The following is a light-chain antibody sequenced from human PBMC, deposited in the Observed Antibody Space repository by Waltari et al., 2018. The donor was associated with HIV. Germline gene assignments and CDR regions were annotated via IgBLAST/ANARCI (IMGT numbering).Light chain of an antibody. CDR3: QSYDSSLSGSWV. V-gene: IGLV1-40*01. J-gene: IGLJ3*02. CDR2: GKN. Sequence: QSVLTQPPSGSGAPGQRVTFPCPGSSSHIGAAYDVHCYQQIPGTAPQLLSYGKNNRPSGVPDRFSGSKSGTSASLAITGLQAEDEADYYCQSYDSSLSGSWVFGGGTKLTVL. CDR1: SSHIGAAYD.